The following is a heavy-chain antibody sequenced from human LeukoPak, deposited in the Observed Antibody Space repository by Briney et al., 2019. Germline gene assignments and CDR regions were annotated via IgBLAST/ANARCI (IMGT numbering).Heavy chain of an antibody. V-gene: IGHV4-4*07. CDR3: ARVYYDSSGTYYFDY. D-gene: IGHD3-22*01. Sequence: SETLSLTCTVSGGSISSYYWSWIRQPAGKGLEWIGRIYTSGSTNYNPSLKSRVTMSVDTSKNQFSLKLSSVTAADTAVYYCARVYYDSSGTYYFDYWGQGTLVTVSS. CDR2: IYTSGST. CDR1: GGSISSYY. J-gene: IGHJ4*02.